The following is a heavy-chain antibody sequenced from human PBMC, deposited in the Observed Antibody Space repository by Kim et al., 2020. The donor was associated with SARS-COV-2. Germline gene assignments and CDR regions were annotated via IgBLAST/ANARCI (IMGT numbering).Heavy chain of an antibody. V-gene: IGHV5-10-1*01. Sequence: GESLKISCKGSGYSFTSYWISWVRQMPGKGLEWMGTIDPSYSYTNYSPSFQGHVTISSDKSISTAYLQWSSLQASDTAMYYCARRGSYYNFDYWGQGTLVTVSS. CDR2: IDPSYSYT. CDR3: ARRGSYYNFDY. D-gene: IGHD1-26*01. J-gene: IGHJ4*02. CDR1: GYSFTSYW.